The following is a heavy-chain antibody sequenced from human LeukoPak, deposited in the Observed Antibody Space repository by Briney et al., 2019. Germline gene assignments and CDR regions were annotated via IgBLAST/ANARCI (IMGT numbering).Heavy chain of an antibody. CDR1: GFTFSSYE. V-gene: IGHV3-48*03. D-gene: IGHD5-12*01. Sequence: GGSLRLSCAASGFTFSSYEMNWVRQTPGKGLEWVAYTSGYSNNIYYADSVKGRFTISRDNSKKSLYLQMSSLRAEDTAVYYCARGRLRGFTGYDRGDFDLWGQGTLVTVSS. CDR2: TSGYSNNI. J-gene: IGHJ4*02. CDR3: ARGRLRGFTGYDRGDFDL.